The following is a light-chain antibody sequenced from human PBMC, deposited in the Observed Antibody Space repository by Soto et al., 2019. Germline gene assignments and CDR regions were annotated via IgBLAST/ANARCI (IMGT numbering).Light chain of an antibody. CDR3: TSYTSTRTRHV. V-gene: IGLV2-14*03. Sequence: QSVRNQAASVSGAPGQSITISCTGTSSDVGGYNYVSWYQQHPGKAPKLMIYDVSNRPSRVSNRFSASKSGNTASLTISGLQAEDEADYYCTSYTSTRTRHVSRPGTKVTVL. CDR1: SSDVGGYNY. CDR2: DVS. J-gene: IGLJ1*01.